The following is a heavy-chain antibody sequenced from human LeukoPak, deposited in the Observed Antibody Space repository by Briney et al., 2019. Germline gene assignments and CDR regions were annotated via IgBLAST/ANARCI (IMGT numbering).Heavy chain of an antibody. CDR1: GFTFSAHS. CDR3: ARDAPPHYCSGGSCYSGIGY. CDR2: ISSSSSYI. V-gene: IGHV3-21*01. D-gene: IGHD2-15*01. J-gene: IGHJ4*02. Sequence: GGSLRLSCAASGFTFSAHSMNWVRQAPGKGLEWVSSISSSSSYIYYADSVKGRFTISRDNAKNSLYLQMNSLRAEDTAVYYCARDAPPHYCSGGSCYSGIGYWGQGTLVTVSS.